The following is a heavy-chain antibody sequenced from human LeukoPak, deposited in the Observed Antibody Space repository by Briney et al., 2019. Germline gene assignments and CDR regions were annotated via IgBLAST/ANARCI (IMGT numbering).Heavy chain of an antibody. Sequence: PGGSLRLSCAASGFTSSSYWMSWVRQAPGKGLEWVANIKQDGSEKYYVDSVKGRFTISRDNAKNSLYLQMNSLRAEDTAVYYCARDLPWYSGSYQAAFDIWGQGTMVTVSS. V-gene: IGHV3-7*01. D-gene: IGHD1-26*01. CDR2: IKQDGSEK. CDR3: ARDLPWYSGSYQAAFDI. J-gene: IGHJ3*02. CDR1: GFTSSSYW.